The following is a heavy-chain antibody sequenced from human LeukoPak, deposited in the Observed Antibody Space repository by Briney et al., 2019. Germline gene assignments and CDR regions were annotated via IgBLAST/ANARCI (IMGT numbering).Heavy chain of an antibody. CDR3: AKASREYSSTWYY. V-gene: IGHV3-23*01. CDR1: GFTFNNYV. CDR2: VSGTGDST. J-gene: IGHJ4*02. Sequence: EGSLRLSCAASGFTFNNYVMSWVRQAPGKGLEWVSSVSGTGDSTYYADSVKGRFTITRDNFKNRLYLQMNSLRDDDTAVYYCAKASREYSSTWYYWGQGTLVTVSS. D-gene: IGHD6-13*01.